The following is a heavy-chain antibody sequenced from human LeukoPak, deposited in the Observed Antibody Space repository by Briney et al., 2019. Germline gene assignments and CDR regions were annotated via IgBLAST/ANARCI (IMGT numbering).Heavy chain of an antibody. CDR2: LSDVGTN. V-gene: IGHV4-59*01. D-gene: IGHD4-23*01. J-gene: IGHJ5*02. Sequence: SETLSLTCAVSGVSISSYYWSWIRQPPGKGLEWIGYLSDVGTNDYNPSLKGRVTVSRDTSKNQFSLRLSSVTAADAAVYHCARDRAPGGKRWFDPWGQGALVIVSS. CDR3: ARDRAPGGKRWFDP. CDR1: GVSISSYY.